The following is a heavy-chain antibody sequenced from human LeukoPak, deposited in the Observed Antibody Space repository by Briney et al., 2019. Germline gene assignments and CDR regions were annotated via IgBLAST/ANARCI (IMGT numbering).Heavy chain of an antibody. J-gene: IGHJ3*02. CDR3: ASRQQLDPRAFDI. V-gene: IGHV4-39*01. CDR1: GGSISSSSYY. CDR2: IYYSGST. Sequence: SETLSLTCTVSGGSISSSSYYWGWIRQPPGKGLEWIGSIYYSGSTYYNPSLKSRVTISVDTSKNQFSLKLSSVTAADTAVYYCASRQQLDPRAFDIWGQGTMVTVSS. D-gene: IGHD6-13*01.